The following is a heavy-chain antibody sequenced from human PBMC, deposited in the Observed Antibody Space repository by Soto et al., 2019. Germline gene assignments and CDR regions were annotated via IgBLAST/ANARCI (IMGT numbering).Heavy chain of an antibody. CDR1: GFTFSSYG. CDR3: AKDRLTGAKCDAFDI. D-gene: IGHD7-27*01. Sequence: EVLLLESGGGLVQPGGSLRLSCAASGFTFSSYGMGWVRQAPGKGLEWVSGLSASGGSTYNADSVKGRSTISRDNSRNTVYLQINRLRAEDTAVYYCAKDRLTGAKCDAFDIWGQGTMVAVSS. CDR2: LSASGGST. V-gene: IGHV3-23*01. J-gene: IGHJ3*02.